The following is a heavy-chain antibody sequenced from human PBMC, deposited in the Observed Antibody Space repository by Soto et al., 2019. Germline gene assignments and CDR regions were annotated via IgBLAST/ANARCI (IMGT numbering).Heavy chain of an antibody. Sequence: QVQLQESGPGLVKPSGTLSLTCAVSGGSISSSNWWSWVRQPPGKGLEWLGEIYHSGSTNYNPSLKSRVTISVDKSKNLFSLKLSSVTAADTAVYYCARDLGTTVTTSPYWENWFDPWGQGTLVTASS. J-gene: IGHJ5*02. CDR1: GGSISSSNW. D-gene: IGHD4-4*01. V-gene: IGHV4-4*02. CDR2: IYHSGST. CDR3: ARDLGTTVTTSPYWENWFDP.